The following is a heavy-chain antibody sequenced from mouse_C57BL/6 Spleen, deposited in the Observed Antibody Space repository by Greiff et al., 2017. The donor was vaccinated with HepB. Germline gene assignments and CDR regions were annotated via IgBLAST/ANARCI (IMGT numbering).Heavy chain of an antibody. Sequence: VQLQQSGAELVRPGASVKLSCTASGFNIKDDYMHWVKQRPEQGLEWIGWIDPENGDTEYASKFQGKATITAYTSSKTADLQLSSLTSEDTAVYYCTTGYYDYPSYAMDYWGQGTSVTVSS. CDR2: IDPENGDT. J-gene: IGHJ4*01. CDR3: TTGYYDYPSYAMDY. V-gene: IGHV14-4*01. CDR1: GFNIKDDY. D-gene: IGHD2-4*01.